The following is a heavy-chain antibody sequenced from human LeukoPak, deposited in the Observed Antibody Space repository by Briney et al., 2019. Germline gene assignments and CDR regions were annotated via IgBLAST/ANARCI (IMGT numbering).Heavy chain of an antibody. D-gene: IGHD3-3*01. J-gene: IGHJ3*02. V-gene: IGHV4-38-2*02. CDR1: GYSISSGYY. Sequence: PSETLSLTCTVSGYSISSGYYWGWIRQPPGKGLEWIGNIYHSGSTYSNPSLKSRVIISVDTSKNQFSLKPSSVTAADTAVYWCARGAFGVLLSAFDIWGQGTMVTVSS. CDR3: ARGAFGVLLSAFDI. CDR2: IYHSGST.